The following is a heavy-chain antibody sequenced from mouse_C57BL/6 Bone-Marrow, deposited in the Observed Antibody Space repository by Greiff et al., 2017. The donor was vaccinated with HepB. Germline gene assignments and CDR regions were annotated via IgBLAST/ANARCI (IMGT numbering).Heavy chain of an antibody. CDR1: GFSFNTYA. J-gene: IGHJ3*01. CDR3: VSLYGNYSWFAY. CDR2: IRSKSNNYAT. V-gene: IGHV10-1*01. D-gene: IGHD2-1*01. Sequence: EVKLVESGGGLVQPKGSLKLSCAASGFSFNTYAMNWVRQAPGKGLEWVARIRSKSNNYATYYADSVKDRFTISRDDSESMLYLQMNNLKTEDTAMYYCVSLYGNYSWFAYWGQGTLVTVSA.